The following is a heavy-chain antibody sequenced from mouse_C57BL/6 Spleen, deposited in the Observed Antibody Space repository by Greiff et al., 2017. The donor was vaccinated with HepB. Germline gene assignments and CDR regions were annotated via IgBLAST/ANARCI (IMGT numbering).Heavy chain of an antibody. CDR3: ASEDYGRRAY. J-gene: IGHJ3*01. Sequence: VKLQESGAELVKPGASVKISCKASGYAFSSYWMNWVKQRPGKGLEWIGQIYPGDGDTNYNGKFKGKATLTADKSSSTAYMQLSSLTSEDSAVYFCASEDYGRRAYWGQGTLVTVSA. D-gene: IGHD1-1*01. V-gene: IGHV1-80*01. CDR1: GYAFSSYW. CDR2: IYPGDGDT.